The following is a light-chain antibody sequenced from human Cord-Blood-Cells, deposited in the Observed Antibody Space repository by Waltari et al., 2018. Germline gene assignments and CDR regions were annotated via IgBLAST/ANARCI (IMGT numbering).Light chain of an antibody. Sequence: SYELTQPPSVSVSPGQTASITCSGDKLGDKYACWYRQKPGQSPVLVIYQDSKRPSGIPERFSGSNSGNTATLTISGTQAMDEADYYFQAWDSSTVVFGGGTKLTVL. CDR2: QDS. J-gene: IGLJ2*01. V-gene: IGLV3-1*01. CDR1: KLGDKY. CDR3: QAWDSSTVV.